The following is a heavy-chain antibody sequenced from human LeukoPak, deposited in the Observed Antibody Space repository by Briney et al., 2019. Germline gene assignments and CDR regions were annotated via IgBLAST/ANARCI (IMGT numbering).Heavy chain of an antibody. D-gene: IGHD2-2*01. Sequence: PLASVKVSCKASGYTFTGYYMHWVRQAPGQGLEWMGWINPNSGGTNYAQKFQGKVTMTRDTSTSTAYMELSRLRSDDTAVYYCARALLVVPAAIFGYWGQGTLVTVSS. J-gene: IGHJ4*02. V-gene: IGHV1-2*02. CDR1: GYTFTGYY. CDR2: INPNSGGT. CDR3: ARALLVVPAAIFGY.